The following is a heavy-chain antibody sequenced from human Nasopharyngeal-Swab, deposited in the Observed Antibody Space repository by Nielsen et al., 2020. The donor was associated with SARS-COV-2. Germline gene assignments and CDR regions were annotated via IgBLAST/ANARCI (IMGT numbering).Heavy chain of an antibody. CDR3: ARGDYYDSSGYLY. CDR2: INPNSGGT. D-gene: IGHD3-22*01. Sequence: ASVKISCKASGYTFTGYYMHWVRQAPGQGLEWMGRINPNSGGTNYAQKFQGRVTMTRDTSIRTAYMELSRLRSDDTAVYYCARGDYYDSSGYLYWGQGTLVTVSS. CDR1: GYTFTGYY. J-gene: IGHJ4*02. V-gene: IGHV1-2*06.